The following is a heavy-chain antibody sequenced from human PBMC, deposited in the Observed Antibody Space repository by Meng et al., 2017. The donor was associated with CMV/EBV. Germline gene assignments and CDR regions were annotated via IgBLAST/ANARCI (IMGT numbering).Heavy chain of an antibody. CDR3: ARGSSTSRTIAVAGGDY. CDR1: GFTFSSYS. V-gene: IGHV3-48*04. J-gene: IGHJ4*02. D-gene: IGHD6-19*01. CDR2: ISSSSSTI. Sequence: GGSLRLSCAASGFTFSSYSMNWVRQAPGKGREWVSYISSSSSTIYYADSVKGRFTISRDNAKNSLYLQMNSLRAEDTAVYYCARGSSTSRTIAVAGGDYWGQGTLVTVSS.